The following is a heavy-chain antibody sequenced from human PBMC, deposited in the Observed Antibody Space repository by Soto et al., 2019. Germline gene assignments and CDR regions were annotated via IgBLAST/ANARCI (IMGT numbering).Heavy chain of an antibody. V-gene: IGHV3-23*01. CDR2: ISGGGNSA. J-gene: IGHJ6*02. CDR3: AKGCSTRAATLTRRLCPYYHGLDV. CDR1: GFTFSNFA. D-gene: IGHD2-21*01. Sequence: EVQLLESGGDLVQPGGSLRLSCEASGFTFSNFAMSWVRQAPGRGLEWVSGISGGGNSAYYADSVRGRFSIFRDNANNVLYLQTKRLRAEDTAIYYCAKGCSTRAATLTRRLCPYYHGLDVWGPGTTVIVSS.